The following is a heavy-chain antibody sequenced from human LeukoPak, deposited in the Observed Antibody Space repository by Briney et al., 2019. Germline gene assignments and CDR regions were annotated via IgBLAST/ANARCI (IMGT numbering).Heavy chain of an antibody. Sequence: SETLSLTCAVYGGSFSGYYWSWIRQPPGKGLEWIGEINHSGSTNYNPSLKSRVTISVDTSKNQFSLKLGSVTAADTAVYYCARDGEWLDAFDIWGQGTMVTVSS. CDR2: INHSGST. D-gene: IGHD5-12*01. CDR1: GGSFSGYY. J-gene: IGHJ3*02. CDR3: ARDGEWLDAFDI. V-gene: IGHV4-34*01.